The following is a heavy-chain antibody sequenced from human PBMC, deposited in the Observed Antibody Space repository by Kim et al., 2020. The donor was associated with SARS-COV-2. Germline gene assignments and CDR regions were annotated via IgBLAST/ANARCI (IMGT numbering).Heavy chain of an antibody. J-gene: IGHJ4*02. D-gene: IGHD3-22*01. V-gene: IGHV3-9*01. CDR1: GFTFDDYA. CDR3: ALGLDYYDSSGAIDY. CDR2: ISWNSGSI. Sequence: GGSLKLSCAASGFTFDDYAMHWVRQAPGKGLEWVSGISWNSGSIGYADSVKGRFTISRDNAKNSLYLQMNSLRAEDTALYYCALGLDYYDSSGAIDYWGQGTLVTVSS.